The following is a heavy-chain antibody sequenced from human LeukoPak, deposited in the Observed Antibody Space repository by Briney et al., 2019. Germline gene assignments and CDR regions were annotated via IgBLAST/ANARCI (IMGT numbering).Heavy chain of an antibody. V-gene: IGHV3-9*01. CDR1: GFTFDDYA. J-gene: IGHJ4*02. CDR2: NTWNSGSI. CDR3: AKGAVHTNYDFWSGYYRPRLGFDY. D-gene: IGHD3-3*01. Sequence: GRSLRFSCAASGFTFDDYAMHWLRQAAEKRLEWVSGNTWNSGSICYADSVKGRFTISRDNAKNSLYLQMNSLRAEDTALYYCAKGAVHTNYDFWSGYYRPRLGFDYWGQGTLVTVSS.